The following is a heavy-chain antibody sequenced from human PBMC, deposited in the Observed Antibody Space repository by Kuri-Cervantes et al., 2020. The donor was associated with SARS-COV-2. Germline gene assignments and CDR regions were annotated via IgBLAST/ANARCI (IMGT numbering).Heavy chain of an antibody. CDR3: ARGAHDYYYYGMDV. J-gene: IGHJ6*02. CDR2: ISSSGSTI. Sequence: GESLKISCAASGFTFSSYEMNWVRQAPGKGLKWVSYISSSGSTIYYADSVKGRFTISRDNAKNSLYLQMNSLRAEDTAVYYCARGAHDYYYYGMDVWGQGTTVTVSS. V-gene: IGHV3-48*03. CDR1: GFTFSSYE.